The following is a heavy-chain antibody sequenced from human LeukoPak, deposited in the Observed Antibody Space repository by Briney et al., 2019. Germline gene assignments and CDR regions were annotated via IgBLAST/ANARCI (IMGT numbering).Heavy chain of an antibody. D-gene: IGHD3-10*01. CDR3: ARGRANGSGSYGDY. V-gene: IGHV1-2*02. J-gene: IGHJ4*02. CDR1: GYTFTGYY. Sequence: ASVKLSYKASGYTFTGYYMHWVRQAPGQGLEWMGWINPNSGGTNYAQKFQGRVTMTRDTSISTAYMELSRLRSDDTAVYYCARGRANGSGSYGDYWGQGTLVTVSS. CDR2: INPNSGGT.